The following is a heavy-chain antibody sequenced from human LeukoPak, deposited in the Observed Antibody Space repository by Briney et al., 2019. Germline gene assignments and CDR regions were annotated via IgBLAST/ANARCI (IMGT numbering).Heavy chain of an antibody. CDR2: ISSSSSTI. CDR1: GFSFSSYS. J-gene: IGHJ5*02. V-gene: IGHV3-48*01. D-gene: IGHD1-14*01. Sequence: PGGSLRLSCAASGFSFSSYSMNWVRQPPGKGLEWISYISSSSSTIYYADSVKGRFTIPRDNSKDTLYLQMDSLRAEDTAVYYCAKERMYNNGWFSPWGQGTLVTVSS. CDR3: AKERMYNNGWFSP.